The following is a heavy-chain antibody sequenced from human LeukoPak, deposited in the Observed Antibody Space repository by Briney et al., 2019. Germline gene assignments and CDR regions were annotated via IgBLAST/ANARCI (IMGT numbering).Heavy chain of an antibody. J-gene: IGHJ3*02. CDR3: AKVRDTRDWYKDAFDI. V-gene: IGHV3-23*01. D-gene: IGHD6-19*01. CDR2: ITGTGGST. Sequence: GGSLRLSCAASGFTFTSYAMSWVRQAPGKGLEWVSAITGTGGSTYYAASVKGRFTVSRDNSKNTLYLQMSSLRAEDTAMYYCAKVRDTRDWYKDAFDIWGQGTRVTVSS. CDR1: GFTFTSYA.